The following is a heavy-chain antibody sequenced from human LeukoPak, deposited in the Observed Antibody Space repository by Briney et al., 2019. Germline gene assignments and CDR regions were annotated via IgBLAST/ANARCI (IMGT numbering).Heavy chain of an antibody. CDR3: ARLAGDGSGSYYNPFDY. J-gene: IGHJ4*02. Sequence: SETLSPTCTVDGGSISSSRYEWGWIRHPPGKGLEWIGRIYYSRSTYYNPSLKSRVTISVDTSKNQFSLKLSSVTAADTVVYYCARLAGDGSGSYYNPFDYWGQGTLVTVSS. V-gene: IGHV4-39*07. CDR2: IYYSRST. D-gene: IGHD3-10*01. CDR1: GGSISSSRYE.